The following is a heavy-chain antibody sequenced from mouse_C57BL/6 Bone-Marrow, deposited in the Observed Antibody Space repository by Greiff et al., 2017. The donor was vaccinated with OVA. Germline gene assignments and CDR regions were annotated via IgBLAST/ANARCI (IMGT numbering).Heavy chain of an antibody. CDR2: ISSGGDYI. Sequence: EVKLVESGEGLVKPGGSLKLSCAASGFTFSSYAMSWVRQTPEKRLEWVAYISSGGDYIYYADTLKGRFTISRDNARNTLYLQMSSLKSEDTAMYYCTRDHYGSSYGYFDVWGTGTTVTVSS. J-gene: IGHJ1*03. D-gene: IGHD1-1*01. V-gene: IGHV5-9-1*02. CDR3: TRDHYGSSYGYFDV. CDR1: GFTFSSYA.